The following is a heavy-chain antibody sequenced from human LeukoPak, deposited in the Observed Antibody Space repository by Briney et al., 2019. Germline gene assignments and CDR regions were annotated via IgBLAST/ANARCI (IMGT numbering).Heavy chain of an antibody. CDR2: ISYDGSNK. D-gene: IGHD3/OR15-3a*01. V-gene: IGHV3-30*01. CDR3: ARSLLPLAYYFLS. CDR1: RFPFRCYT. Sequence: GGTLRLPHAASRFPFRCYTMHWAREASGKALEGGAKISYDGSNKYYADTVKGRFNISRDSSKHTLYLHMKTMRAVQWPVYSFARSLLPLAYYFLSCGQGTPVTVSS. J-gene: IGHJ5*02.